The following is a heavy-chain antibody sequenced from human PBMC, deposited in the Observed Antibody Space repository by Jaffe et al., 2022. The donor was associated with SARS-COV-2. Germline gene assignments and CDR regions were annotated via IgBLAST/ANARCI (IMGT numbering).Heavy chain of an antibody. Sequence: EVQLLESGGGLVQPGGSLRLSCAASGFTFSNYAMTWVRQAPGKGLEWVSSLGVSGDDTSYAGSVTGRFSISSDNSKNTLFLQMNSLRADDTAVYYCARGRIVGASFWFDPWGQGTLVTVSS. D-gene: IGHD1-26*01. V-gene: IGHV3-23*01. CDR1: GFTFSNYA. CDR2: LGVSGDDT. J-gene: IGHJ5*02. CDR3: ARGRIVGASFWFDP.